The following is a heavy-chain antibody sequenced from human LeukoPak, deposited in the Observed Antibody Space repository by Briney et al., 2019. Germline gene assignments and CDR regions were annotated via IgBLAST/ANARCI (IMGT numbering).Heavy chain of an antibody. CDR2: ISGSGGST. D-gene: IGHD3-16*01. V-gene: IGHV3-23*01. CDR3: ARGGGLDV. Sequence: GGSLRLSCAASRFTFSSYAMSWVRQAPGKGLEWVSAISGSGGSTYYADSVKGRFAISRDNAKNSLYLQMSNLRAEDTAVYFCARGGGLDVWGQGATVTVSS. CDR1: RFTFSSYA. J-gene: IGHJ6*02.